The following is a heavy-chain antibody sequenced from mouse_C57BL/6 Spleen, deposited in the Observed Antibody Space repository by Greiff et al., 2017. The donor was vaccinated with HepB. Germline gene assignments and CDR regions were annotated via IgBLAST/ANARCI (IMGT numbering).Heavy chain of an antibody. CDR3: ARGGGLRGDYFDY. V-gene: IGHV1-54*01. CDR2: INPGSGGT. Sequence: VKLQESGAELVRPGTSVKVSCKASGYAFTNYLIEWVKQRPGQGLEWIGVINPGSGGTNYNEKFKGKATLTADKSSSTAYMQLSSLTSEDAAVYFCARGGGLRGDYFDYWGQGTTLTVSS. D-gene: IGHD2-4*01. J-gene: IGHJ2*01. CDR1: GYAFTNYL.